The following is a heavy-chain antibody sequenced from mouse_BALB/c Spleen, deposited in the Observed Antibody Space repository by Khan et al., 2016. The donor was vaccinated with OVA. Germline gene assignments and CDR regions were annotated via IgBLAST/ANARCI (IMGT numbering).Heavy chain of an antibody. V-gene: IGHV1-7*01. J-gene: IGHJ3*01. CDR2: ITPSTGYT. D-gene: IGHD2-14*01. Sequence: QVQLQQPGAELAKPGASVKMSCKASGYTFISYWMHWVKQRPGQGLEWIGYITPSTGYTEYNQKFKDKATLTSDKSSSTAYMQLSSLTSEDSAVYDSARAFVDRYSPFAYWGQGTLVTVSA. CDR3: ARAFVDRYSPFAY. CDR1: GYTFISYW.